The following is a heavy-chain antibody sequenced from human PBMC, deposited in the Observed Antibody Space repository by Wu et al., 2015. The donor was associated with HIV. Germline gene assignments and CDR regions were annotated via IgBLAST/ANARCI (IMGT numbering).Heavy chain of an antibody. CDR1: GYTFTGYY. Sequence: QAHLVQSGAEVKKPGASVKVSCEASGYTFTGYYIHWVRQAPGQGLEWMAWINFNSGGANSAQMFQGRVTMTRDTSITTAYLELSSLTSDDTAVYYCTRGARGCRRCFEIWGQGT. CDR2: INFNSGGA. CDR3: TRGARGCRRCFEI. J-gene: IGHJ3*02. D-gene: IGHD3-10*01. V-gene: IGHV1-2*02.